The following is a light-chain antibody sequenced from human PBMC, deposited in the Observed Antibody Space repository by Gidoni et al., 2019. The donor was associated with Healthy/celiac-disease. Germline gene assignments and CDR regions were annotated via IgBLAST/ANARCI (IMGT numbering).Light chain of an antibody. CDR2: DAS. Sequence: IVLTQSPATLSLSPGERATLSGRASKSVSSYLAWYQQKPGQAPRLLIYDASNRATGIPARFSGSGSGTDFTLTISSLEPEDFAVYYCQQRSNWPEITFGGGTKVEIK. J-gene: IGKJ4*01. CDR1: KSVSSY. CDR3: QQRSNWPEIT. V-gene: IGKV3-11*01.